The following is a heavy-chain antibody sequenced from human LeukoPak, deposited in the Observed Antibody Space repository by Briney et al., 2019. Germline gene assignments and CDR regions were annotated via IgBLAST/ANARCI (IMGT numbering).Heavy chain of an antibody. CDR3: AREGVRSTKPSNWFDP. Sequence: PGGSLRLSCAASGFTFSDYYMSWIRQAPGKGLEWVSYISSSGSTIYYADSVKGRFTISRDNAKNSLYLQMNSLRAEDTAVYYCAREGVRSTKPSNWFDPWGQGTLVTVSS. CDR2: ISSSGSTI. D-gene: IGHD1-26*01. CDR1: GFTFSDYY. V-gene: IGHV3-11*01. J-gene: IGHJ5*02.